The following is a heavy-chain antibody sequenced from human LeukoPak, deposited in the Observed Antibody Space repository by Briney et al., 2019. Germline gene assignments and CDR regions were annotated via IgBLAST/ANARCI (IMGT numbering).Heavy chain of an antibody. CDR1: GFTFSSYA. V-gene: IGHV3-23*01. CDR3: ARSSGYYYFDFDN. Sequence: GGSLRLSCAASGFTFSSYAMSWVRQAPGKGLEWVSGISSSGSSGTTTYYADSVRGRFTISRDNSKNTLSLQMNSLRAEDTAVYYCARSSGYYYFDFDNWGQGTLVTVSS. CDR2: ISSSGSSGTTT. J-gene: IGHJ4*02. D-gene: IGHD3-22*01.